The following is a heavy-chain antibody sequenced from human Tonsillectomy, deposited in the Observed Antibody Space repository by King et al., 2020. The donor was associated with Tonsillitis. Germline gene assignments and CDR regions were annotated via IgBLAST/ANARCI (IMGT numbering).Heavy chain of an antibody. CDR1: GFTFSTYS. J-gene: IGHJ3*01. CDR3: ARYKSAYYTFDAFDF. CDR2: ISSSSSYI. D-gene: IGHD3-3*01. Sequence: VQLVESGGGLVKPGGSLRLSCAASGFTFSTYSMNWVRQAPGKGLEWVSSISSSSSYIYYADPVKGRFTISRDNAKNSLYLQMNSLRAEETAVYYCARYKSAYYTFDAFDFWGQGTMVTVSS. V-gene: IGHV3-21*01.